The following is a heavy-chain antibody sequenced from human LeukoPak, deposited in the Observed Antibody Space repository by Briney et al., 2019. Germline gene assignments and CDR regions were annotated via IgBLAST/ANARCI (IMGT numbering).Heavy chain of an antibody. J-gene: IGHJ6*03. CDR3: ASTYYGDVRYYYYYMDV. CDR2: ISSSSSYI. D-gene: IGHD4-17*01. V-gene: IGHV3-21*01. CDR1: GFTFSSYS. Sequence: PGGSLRLSCAASGFTFSSYSMNWVRQAPGKGLEWVSSISSSSSYIYYADSVKGRFTISRDNAKNSLYLQMNSLRAEDTAVYYCASTYYGDVRYYYYYMDVWGKGTTVTISS.